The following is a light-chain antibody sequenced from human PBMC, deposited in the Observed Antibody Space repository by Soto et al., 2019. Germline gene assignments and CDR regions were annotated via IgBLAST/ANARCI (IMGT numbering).Light chain of an antibody. J-gene: IGKJ1*01. CDR3: QQYHSPPLT. CDR1: QSVLFASKNY. V-gene: IGKV4-1*01. Sequence: DIVMTQSPDSLAVSLGERATINCKSSQSVLFASKNYLAWYQQKPGQAPRLLIYWASTRESGVPDRFSGSGSGTDFTLIISRLQAEDVAVYFCQQYHSPPLTFGQGTQVEIK. CDR2: WAS.